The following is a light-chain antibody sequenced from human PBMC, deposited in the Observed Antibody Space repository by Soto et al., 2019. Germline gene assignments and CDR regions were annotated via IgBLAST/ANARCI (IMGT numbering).Light chain of an antibody. CDR1: SSNIGAGYD. V-gene: IGLV1-40*01. CDR3: QSYDSSLSGPVV. CDR2: GNS. Sequence: QSVLTQPPSVSGAQGQRVTISCTGSSSNIGAGYDVHWYQQLPGTAPKLLIYGNSNRPSGVPDRFSGSKSGTSASLAITGLQAEDEADYYCQSYDSSLSGPVVFGGGTQLTVL. J-gene: IGLJ7*01.